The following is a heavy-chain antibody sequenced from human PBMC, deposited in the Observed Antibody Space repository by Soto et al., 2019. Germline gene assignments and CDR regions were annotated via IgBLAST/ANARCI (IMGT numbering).Heavy chain of an antibody. V-gene: IGHV1-69*13. J-gene: IGHJ4*02. D-gene: IGHD3-9*01. Sequence: SVKVSCKASGGTFSSYAISWVRQAPGQGLEWMGGIIPIFGTANYAQKFQGRVTITADESTSTAYMELSSLRSEDTAVYYCATLIRPYYDILNGYPTWGQGTLVTVSS. CDR3: ATLIRPYYDILNGYPT. CDR2: IIPIFGTA. CDR1: GGTFSSYA.